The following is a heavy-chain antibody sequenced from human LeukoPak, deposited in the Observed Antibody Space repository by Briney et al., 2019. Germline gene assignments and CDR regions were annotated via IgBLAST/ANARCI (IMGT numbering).Heavy chain of an antibody. CDR3: ARALTGTTSIFHH. CDR2: ISYSGST. Sequence: SETLSLTCAVSGGSISSYYWNWIRQPPGKGLEWIGYISYSGSTKYNPSLKSRVTISVDTSKNQFSLRVTSLTAADTAVYYCARALTGTTSIFHHWGQGTLVTVSS. D-gene: IGHD1-7*01. V-gene: IGHV4-59*01. CDR1: GGSISSYY. J-gene: IGHJ1*01.